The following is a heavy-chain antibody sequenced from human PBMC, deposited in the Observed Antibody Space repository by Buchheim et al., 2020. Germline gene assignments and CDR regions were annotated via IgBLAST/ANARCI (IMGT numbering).Heavy chain of an antibody. CDR3: ARHYIGYSVALFHY. Sequence: QVQLQESGPRLVKPSETLSLTCTVSGGSISSYYWSWIRQPPGKGLEWIGYIYYSGSTNYNPSLKSRVTISVDTSKNQFSLKLRSVTAADTAVYYCARHYIGYSVALFHYWGQGTL. CDR1: GGSISSYY. V-gene: IGHV4-59*08. CDR2: IYYSGST. D-gene: IGHD2-15*01. J-gene: IGHJ4*02.